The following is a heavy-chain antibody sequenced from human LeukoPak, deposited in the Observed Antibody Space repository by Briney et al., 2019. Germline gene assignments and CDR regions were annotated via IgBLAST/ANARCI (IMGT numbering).Heavy chain of an antibody. V-gene: IGHV4-31*03. D-gene: IGHD2-15*01. Sequence: PSQTLSLTCTVSGGSISSGGYYWSWIRQHPGKGLEWIGYIYYSGSTYYNPPLKSRVTISVDTSKNQFSLKLSSVTAADTAVYYCAILPLGYCSGGSCSGLDYWGQGTLVTVSS. CDR3: AILPLGYCSGGSCSGLDY. J-gene: IGHJ4*02. CDR2: IYYSGST. CDR1: GGSISSGGYY.